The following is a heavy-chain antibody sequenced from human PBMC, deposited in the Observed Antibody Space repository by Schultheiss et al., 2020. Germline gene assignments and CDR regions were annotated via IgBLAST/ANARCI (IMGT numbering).Heavy chain of an antibody. J-gene: IGHJ6*03. CDR2: INHSGST. D-gene: IGHD2-21*01. V-gene: IGHV4-39*07. CDR3: ARTILNYYYYYMDV. Sequence: SETLSLTCTVSGGSISSSSYYWSWIRQPPGKGLEWIGEINHSGSTNYNPSLKSRVTISVDTSKNQFSLSLSSVTAADTAVYYCARTILNYYYYYMDVWGRGTTVTVSS. CDR1: GGSISSSSYY.